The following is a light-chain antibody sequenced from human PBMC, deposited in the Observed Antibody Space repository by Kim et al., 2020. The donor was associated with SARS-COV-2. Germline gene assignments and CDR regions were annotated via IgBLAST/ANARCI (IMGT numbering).Light chain of an antibody. J-gene: IGLJ2*01. CDR2: NTN. V-gene: IGLV8-61*01. CDR1: TGSVSTSYY. Sequence: QTVVTQEPSSSVSPGGTVTLSCGFSTGSVSTSYYPSWYQQTPGQAPRTLIYNTNTRSSGVPDRFSGSILGNKAALTITGAQADDESDYYCVLYMGSGISFGRGTQLTVL. CDR3: VLYMGSGIS.